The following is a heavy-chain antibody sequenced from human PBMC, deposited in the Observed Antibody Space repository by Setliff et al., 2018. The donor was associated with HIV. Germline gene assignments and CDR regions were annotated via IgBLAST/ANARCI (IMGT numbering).Heavy chain of an antibody. CDR2: MNPNSGNT. V-gene: IGHV1-8*02. Sequence: ASVKVSCKASGYTFTSYDINWVRQATGQGLEWMGWMNPNSGNTDYAQKLQGRVTMTTDTSTSTAYMELRSLRSDDTAVYYCARKYYDILTGYYAADYWGQGTLVTVSS. D-gene: IGHD3-9*01. J-gene: IGHJ4*02. CDR1: GYTFTSYD. CDR3: ARKYYDILTGYYAADY.